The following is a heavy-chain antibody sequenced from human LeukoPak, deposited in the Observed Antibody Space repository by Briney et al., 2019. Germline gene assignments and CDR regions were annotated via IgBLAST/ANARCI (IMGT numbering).Heavy chain of an antibody. Sequence: GGSLRLSCAASGFTFNNYAVSWVRQAPGKGLEWVSAISAGGRGTYYADSVKGRFTIPRDNSKKKVFLQMNSLRADDTAVYYCAKAGWYSAKTYATYDDAYDIWGQGTMVTVSS. V-gene: IGHV3-23*01. CDR3: AKAGWYSAKTYATYDDAYDI. J-gene: IGHJ3*02. CDR2: ISAGGRGT. CDR1: GFTFNNYA. D-gene: IGHD1-26*01.